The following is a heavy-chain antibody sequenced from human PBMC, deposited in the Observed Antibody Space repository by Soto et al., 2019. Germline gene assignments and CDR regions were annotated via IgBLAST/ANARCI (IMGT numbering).Heavy chain of an antibody. V-gene: IGHV3-30-3*01. D-gene: IGHD5-12*01. CDR3: ARDRRGWLQSLLDY. Sequence: ESGGGVVQPGRSLRLSCAASGFTFSSYAMHWVRQAPGKGLEWVAVISYDGSNKYYADSVKGRFTISRDNSKNTLYLQMNSLRAEDTAVYYCARDRRGWLQSLLDYWGQGTLVTVSS. CDR2: ISYDGSNK. CDR1: GFTFSSYA. J-gene: IGHJ4*02.